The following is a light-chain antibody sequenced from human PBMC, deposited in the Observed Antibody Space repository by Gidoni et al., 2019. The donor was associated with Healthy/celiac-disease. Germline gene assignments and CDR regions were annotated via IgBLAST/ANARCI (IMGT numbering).Light chain of an antibody. V-gene: IGKV4-1*01. J-gene: IGKJ1*01. CDR3: QQYYSTPLT. Sequence: DIVMTQSPDSLAVSLGERATINCKSSQSVLYSSNNQNYLAWYQQKPGQPPKLLIYWASTRESGFPDRFSGSGSGTDFSLTISSLQAEDVSVYYCQQYYSTPLTFGQGTKVEIK. CDR1: QSVLYSSNNQNY. CDR2: WAS.